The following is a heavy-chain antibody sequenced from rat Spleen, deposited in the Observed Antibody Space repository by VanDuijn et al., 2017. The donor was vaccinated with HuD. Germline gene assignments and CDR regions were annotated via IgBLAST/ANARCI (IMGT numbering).Heavy chain of an antibody. D-gene: IGHD4-3*01. Sequence: EVQLVESGGGLVQPGRSLKLSCAASGFTFSDYNMAWVRQAPKKGLEWVATISYVGSSTYYRDSVKGRFPLSRDNAKSTLYLQMDRLRSEDTATYYCXXHNXXXGVXDXWGXXASXXXSS. CDR3: XXHNXXXGVXDX. CDR1: GFTFSDYN. CDR2: ISYVGSST. V-gene: IGHV5-7*01. J-gene: IGHJ4*01.